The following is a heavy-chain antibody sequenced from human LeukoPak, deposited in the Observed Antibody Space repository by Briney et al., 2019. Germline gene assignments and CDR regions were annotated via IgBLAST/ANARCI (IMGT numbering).Heavy chain of an antibody. CDR1: GRSISSYY. CDR3: AGDGGAVAGTYYYYGMDV. J-gene: IGHJ6*02. CDR2: IYTSGST. V-gene: IGHV4-4*07. Sequence: PSETLSLTCTVSGRSISSYYWSWIRQPAAEGLEWIGRIYTSGSTNYNPSLKSRVTMSVDTSKNQFSLKLSSVTAADTAVYYCAGDGGAVAGTYYYYGMDVWGQGTTVTVSS. D-gene: IGHD6-19*01.